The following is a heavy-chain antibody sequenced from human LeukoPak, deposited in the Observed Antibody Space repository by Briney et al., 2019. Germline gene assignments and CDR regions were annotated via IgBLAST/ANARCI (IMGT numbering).Heavy chain of an antibody. D-gene: IGHD2-2*02. V-gene: IGHV1-24*01. CDR2: FDPEDGET. Sequence: ASVKVSCKVSGYTLTELSMHWVRQAPGKGLEWMGGFDPEDGETIYAQKFQGRVTMTEDTSTDTAYMELSSLRSEDTAVYYCARGYCSSTSCYTSNWFDPWGQGTLVTVSS. J-gene: IGHJ5*02. CDR3: ARGYCSSTSCYTSNWFDP. CDR1: GYTLTELS.